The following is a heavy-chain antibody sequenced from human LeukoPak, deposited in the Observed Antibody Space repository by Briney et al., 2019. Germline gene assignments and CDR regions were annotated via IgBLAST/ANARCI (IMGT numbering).Heavy chain of an antibody. CDR1: GGSFSGYY. CDR2: INHSGST. CDR3: ARGRAGTGSLDY. D-gene: IGHD6-19*01. J-gene: IGHJ4*02. Sequence: PSETLSLTCAVYGGSFSGYYWSWIRQPPGKGLEWIGEINHSGSTNYNPSLKSRVTMSIDTSKNQFSLKLSSVTAADTAVYYCARGRAGTGSLDYWGQGTLVTVSS. V-gene: IGHV4-34*01.